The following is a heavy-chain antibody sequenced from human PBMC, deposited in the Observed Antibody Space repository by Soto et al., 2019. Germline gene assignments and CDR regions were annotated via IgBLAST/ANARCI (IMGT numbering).Heavy chain of an antibody. V-gene: IGHV3-66*01. CDR1: GFTVSSNY. CDR3: ARSSVGAAADFYYLDY. CDR2: IYSGGST. J-gene: IGHJ4*02. Sequence: GGSLRLSCAASGFTVSSNYMSWVRQAPGKGLEWVSVIYSGGSTYYADSVKGRFTISRHNSKNTLYLQMNSLRAEDTAVYYCARSSVGAAADFYYLDYWGQGTLVTVSS. D-gene: IGHD6-13*01.